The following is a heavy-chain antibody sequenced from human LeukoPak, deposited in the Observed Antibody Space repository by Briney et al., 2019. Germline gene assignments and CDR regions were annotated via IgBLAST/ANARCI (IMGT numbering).Heavy chain of an antibody. CDR2: INPSGGST. J-gene: IGHJ6*03. Sequence: ASVKVSCKASGYTFTGYYMHWVRQAPGQGLEWMGIINPSGGSTSYAQKFQGRVTMTRDTSTSTVYMELSSLRSEDTAVYYCAREGGMVRGDKGTENYYYYMDVWGKGTTVTISS. CDR1: GYTFTGYY. D-gene: IGHD3-10*01. CDR3: AREGGMVRGDKGTENYYYYMDV. V-gene: IGHV1-46*01.